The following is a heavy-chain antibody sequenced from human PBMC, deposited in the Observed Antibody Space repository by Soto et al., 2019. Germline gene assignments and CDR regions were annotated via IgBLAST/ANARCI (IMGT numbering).Heavy chain of an antibody. CDR1: GYTFTSYD. CDR3: ARGQGCSGGSCYYLRNYYYYGMDV. J-gene: IGHJ6*02. Sequence: GASVKVSCKASGYTFTSYDMNWVRQATGQGLEWMGWMNPNSGNTGYAQKFQGRVTMTRNTSISTAYMELSSLRSEDTAVYYCARGQGCSGGSCYYLRNYYYYGMDVWGQGTTLTVSS. CDR2: MNPNSGNT. V-gene: IGHV1-8*01. D-gene: IGHD2-15*01.